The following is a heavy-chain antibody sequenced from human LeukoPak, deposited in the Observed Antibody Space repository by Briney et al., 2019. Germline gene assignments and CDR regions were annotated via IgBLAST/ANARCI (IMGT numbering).Heavy chain of an antibody. J-gene: IGHJ4*02. V-gene: IGHV3-33*06. CDR3: AESGRNWAYLEY. D-gene: IGHD7-27*01. CDR2: IWYDGTNK. Sequence: PGGSLRLSCAVSGFTLSNYGMHWARQAPGRGLEWVAVIWYDGTNKYYADSARGRFTISRDSSKNTLYLQMNSLRAEDTAVYYCAESGRNWAYLEYWGQGTLVTVSS. CDR1: GFTLSNYG.